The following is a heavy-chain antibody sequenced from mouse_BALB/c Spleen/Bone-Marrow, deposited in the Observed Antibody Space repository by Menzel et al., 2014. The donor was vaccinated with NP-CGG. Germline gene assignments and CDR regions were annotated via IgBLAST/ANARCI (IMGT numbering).Heavy chain of an antibody. CDR2: TNPSNGGT. D-gene: IGHD4-1*01. CDR1: GYTFTNYY. CDR3: TTLGRFAY. Sequence: VKLVESGAELVKPGVSVKLSCKASGYTFTNYYMYWVKQRPGQDLEWIGETNPSNGGTNFNEKFKSKATLTVDKSSSTAYMQLSSLTSEDSAVYYCTTLGRFAYWGQGTLVTVSA. V-gene: IGHV1S81*02. J-gene: IGHJ3*01.